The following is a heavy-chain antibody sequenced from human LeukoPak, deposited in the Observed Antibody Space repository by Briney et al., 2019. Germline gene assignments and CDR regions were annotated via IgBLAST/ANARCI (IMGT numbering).Heavy chain of an antibody. CDR2: GYYSGST. D-gene: IGHD5-12*01. Sequence: ASQTLSLTCTVSGGSISSSYYYWTWIRQPPGKGLEWIWYGYYSGSTYYNPSLMSRVTISVDRSKNQFSLKLTSVAAADTAVYYCARLPLRTATSQEAWGQGTLVTVSS. V-gene: IGHV4-30-4*01. CDR1: GGSISSSYYY. CDR3: ARLPLRTATSQEA. J-gene: IGHJ4*02.